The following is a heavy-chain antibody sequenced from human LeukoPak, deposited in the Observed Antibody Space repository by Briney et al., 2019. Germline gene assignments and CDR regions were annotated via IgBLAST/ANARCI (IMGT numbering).Heavy chain of an antibody. Sequence: SETLSLTCTVSGGSISSYYWSWIRQPPGKGLEWIGYIYYSGSTNYNPSLKSRVTISVDTSKNQFSLKLSSVTAADTAVYYCATTGYGSGCGWFDPWGQGTLVTVSS. V-gene: IGHV4-59*08. D-gene: IGHD6-19*01. J-gene: IGHJ5*02. CDR3: ATTGYGSGCGWFDP. CDR2: IYYSGST. CDR1: GGSISSYY.